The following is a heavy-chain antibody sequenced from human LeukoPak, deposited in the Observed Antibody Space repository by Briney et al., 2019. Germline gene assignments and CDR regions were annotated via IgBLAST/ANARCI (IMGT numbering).Heavy chain of an antibody. CDR3: ARGKSRGSHIDY. J-gene: IGHJ4*02. V-gene: IGHV4-59*08. Sequence: KASETLSLTCTVSGGSISSYYWSWIRQPPGKGLEWIGSIYHSGSTYYNPSLKSRVTISVDTSKNQFSLKLRSVTAADTAVYYCARGKSRGSHIDYSGEGTPVTVSS. CDR1: GGSISSYY. D-gene: IGHD1-26*01. CDR2: IYHSGST.